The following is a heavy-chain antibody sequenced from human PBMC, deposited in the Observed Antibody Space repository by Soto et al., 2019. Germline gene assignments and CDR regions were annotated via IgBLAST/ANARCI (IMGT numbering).Heavy chain of an antibody. CDR3: AKLGPYGSESYSFRYNWIDP. V-gene: IGHV1-46*01. CDR1: GYTLAKSF. D-gene: IGHD3-10*01. CDR2: ISPGGGTT. J-gene: IGHJ5*02. Sequence: ASVKVSCKESGYTLAKSFIHWVRQAPGQGLEWVGIISPGGGTTTYAQRFQDRVTMTRDTSTSTVYMELRSLRTEDTAVYHCAKLGPYGSESYSFRYNWIDPWGQGALVTVSS.